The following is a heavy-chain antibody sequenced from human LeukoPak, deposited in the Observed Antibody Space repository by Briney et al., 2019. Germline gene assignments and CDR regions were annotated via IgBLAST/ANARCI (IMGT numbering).Heavy chain of an antibody. J-gene: IGHJ3*02. CDR1: GFTFSSYG. D-gene: IGHD5-24*01. CDR3: AKDWRWLRDAFDI. Sequence: QTGRSLRLSCAASGFTFSSYGMHWVRQAPGKGLEWVAVISYDGSNKYYADSVKGRFTISRDNSKNTLYLQMNSLRAEDTAVYYCAKDWRWLRDAFDIWGQGTMVTVSS. V-gene: IGHV3-30*18. CDR2: ISYDGSNK.